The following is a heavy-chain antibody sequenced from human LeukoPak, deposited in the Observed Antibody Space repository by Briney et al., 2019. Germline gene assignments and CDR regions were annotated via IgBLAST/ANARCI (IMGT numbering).Heavy chain of an antibody. Sequence: GGSLRLSCAASGFTFSSYAMSWVRQAPGKGLEWVSAISGSGGSTYYAHSVKGRFTISRDNSKNTLYLQMNSLRAEDTAVYYCAKEEVYYDSSGYSNTFDYWGQGTLVTVSS. D-gene: IGHD3-22*01. CDR3: AKEEVYYDSSGYSNTFDY. CDR2: ISGSGGST. V-gene: IGHV3-23*01. J-gene: IGHJ4*02. CDR1: GFTFSSYA.